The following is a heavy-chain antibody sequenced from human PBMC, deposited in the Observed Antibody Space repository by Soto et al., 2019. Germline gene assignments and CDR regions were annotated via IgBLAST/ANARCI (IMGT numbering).Heavy chain of an antibody. Sequence: SGGSLRLSCAASGFTFSSYARSWVRQAPGKGLEWVATISGSGGSTYYADSVKGRFTISRDNSKNTLYLQMNGLRVEDTAVYYCAKDRLAGNFDYWGQGTQVTVSS. CDR1: GFTFSSYA. CDR2: ISGSGGST. J-gene: IGHJ4*02. CDR3: AKDRLAGNFDY. V-gene: IGHV3-23*01.